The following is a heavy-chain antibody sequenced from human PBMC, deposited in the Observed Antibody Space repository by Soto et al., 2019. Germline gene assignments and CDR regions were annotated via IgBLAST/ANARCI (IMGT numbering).Heavy chain of an antibody. CDR2: IYYSGST. CDR1: GGSISSGYYY. V-gene: IGHV4-30-4*01. CDR3: ARERPDGSRLDP. D-gene: IGHD6-13*01. J-gene: IGHJ5*02. Sequence: SETLSLTCTVSGGSISSGYYYWSWIRQPPGKGLEWIGYIYYSGSTYYNPSLKSRVTISVDTSKNQFSLKLSSVTAADTAVYYCARERPDGSRLDPWGQGTLVTVSS.